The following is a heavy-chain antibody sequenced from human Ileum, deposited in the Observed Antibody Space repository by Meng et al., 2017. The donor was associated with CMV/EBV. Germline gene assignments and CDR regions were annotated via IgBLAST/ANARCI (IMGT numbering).Heavy chain of an antibody. CDR2: ISSISHYI. Sequence: GESLKISCAASGFTFSSFSMNWVRQAPGKGLEWVSTISSISHYIYYADSVRGRFTISRDNAKNSVYLQMNSLRAEDTARYYCVRDSGEPSVATPADSAFDIWGQGTMVTVSS. V-gene: IGHV3-21*01. J-gene: IGHJ3*02. CDR3: VRDSGEPSVATPADSAFDI. CDR1: GFTFSSFS. D-gene: IGHD4-23*01.